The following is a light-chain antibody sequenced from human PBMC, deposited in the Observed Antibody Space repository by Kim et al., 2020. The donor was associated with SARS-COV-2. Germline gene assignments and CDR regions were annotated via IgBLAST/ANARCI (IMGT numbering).Light chain of an antibody. CDR1: QSVSSN. J-gene: IGKJ2*01. CDR2: GAF. CDR3: QQYKNSPYT. V-gene: IGKV3-15*01. Sequence: EIVMTQSPATLSVSPGERATLSCRASQSVSSNLAWYQQKPGQAPRLLIYGAFTRATGIPARFSGSGSGTEFTLTINSLQSEDFAVYYCQQYKNSPYTFGQGTKLEI.